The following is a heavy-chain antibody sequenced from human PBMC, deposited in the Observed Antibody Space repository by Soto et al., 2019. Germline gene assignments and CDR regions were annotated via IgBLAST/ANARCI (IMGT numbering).Heavy chain of an antibody. Sequence: ASVKVSCKASGYTFTSYAMHWVRQAPGQRLEWMGWINAGNGNTKYSQKFQGRVTITRDTSASTAYMELSSLRSEDTAVYYCARGIVVVPTATSYYMDVWGKGTTVTVSS. CDR2: INAGNGNT. V-gene: IGHV1-3*01. D-gene: IGHD2-2*01. CDR3: ARGIVVVPTATSYYMDV. CDR1: GYTFTSYA. J-gene: IGHJ6*03.